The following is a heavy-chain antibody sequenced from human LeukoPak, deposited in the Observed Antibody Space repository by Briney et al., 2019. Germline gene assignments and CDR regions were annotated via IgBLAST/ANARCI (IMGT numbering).Heavy chain of an antibody. CDR1: GFTFSGHW. D-gene: IGHD6-13*01. V-gene: IGHV3-7*01. CDR2: INQDGSEK. Sequence: GGSLRLSCAASGFTFSGHWMSWVRQAPGKGLEWVANINQDGSEKYYVDSVKGRFTISRDNAKNSLFLQMGSLRVEDTAVYYCARESTAGYNSSWYGFRNWGQGTLVSVSS. CDR3: ARESTAGYNSSWYGFRN. J-gene: IGHJ1*01.